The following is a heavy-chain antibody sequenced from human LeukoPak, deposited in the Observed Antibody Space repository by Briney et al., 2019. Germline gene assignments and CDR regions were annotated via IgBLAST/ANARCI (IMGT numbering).Heavy chain of an antibody. CDR2: IYTSGST. CDR1: GGSISSGSYY. J-gene: IGHJ5*02. CDR3: ARDKHGYSYGAINWFDP. Sequence: SETLSLTCTVSGGSISSGSYYWSWIRQPAGKGLEWIGRIYTSGSTNYNPSLKSRVTISVDTSKNQFSLKLSSVTAADTAVYYCARDKHGYSYGAINWFDPWGQGTVVTVSS. D-gene: IGHD5-18*01. V-gene: IGHV4-61*02.